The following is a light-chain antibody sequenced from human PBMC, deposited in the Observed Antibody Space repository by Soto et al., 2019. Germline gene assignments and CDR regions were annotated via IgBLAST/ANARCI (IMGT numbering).Light chain of an antibody. V-gene: IGKV3-11*01. CDR2: DAS. J-gene: IGKJ4*01. CDR3: HQRSNWPRT. Sequence: EIVLTQSPATLSLFPGERATLSGMASQSVRAYLAWYQQKPGHAPRLLISDASKRATGIPARFSGSGSGTDFTLTISSLEAEDFAVYYCHQRSNWPRTFGGGTKVDI. CDR1: QSVRAY.